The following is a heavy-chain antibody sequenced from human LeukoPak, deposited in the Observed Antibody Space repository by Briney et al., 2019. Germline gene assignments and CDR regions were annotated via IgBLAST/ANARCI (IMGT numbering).Heavy chain of an antibody. CDR2: INGDGSEK. CDR1: GFTFSHYW. D-gene: IGHD2-21*01. CDR3: ARGGHHSVDY. Sequence: GGSLRLSCAASGFTFSHYWMSWVRRTPGKGLEWVANINGDGSEKNYVDSVKGRFTMSRDNARNSMYLQMNSLRVEDTAVYYCARGGHHSVDYWGQGTLVTVSS. J-gene: IGHJ4*02. V-gene: IGHV3-7*01.